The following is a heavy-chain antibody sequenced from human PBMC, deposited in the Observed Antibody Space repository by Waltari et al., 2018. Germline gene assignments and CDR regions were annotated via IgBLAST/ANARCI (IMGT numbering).Heavy chain of an antibody. CDR2: ISGIGGST. CDR1: GFTFSSYA. D-gene: IGHD4-17*01. Sequence: EVQLLESGGGLVQPGGSLRLSCAASGFTFSSYAMSWVRTAPGKGLEWVSAISGIGGSTYYADSVKGRFTISRDNSKNTLYLQMNSLRAEDTAVYYCAKGGGIFAEMDYGGNWGQGTLVTVSS. CDR3: AKGGGIFAEMDYGGN. V-gene: IGHV3-23*01. J-gene: IGHJ4*02.